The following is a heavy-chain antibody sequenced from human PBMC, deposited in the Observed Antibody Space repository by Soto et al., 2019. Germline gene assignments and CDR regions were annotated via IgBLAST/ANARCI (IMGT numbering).Heavy chain of an antibody. CDR3: ARDFGS. J-gene: IGHJ4*02. CDR2: ISYDGSNK. CDR1: GFTFSSYA. V-gene: IGHV3-30-3*01. Sequence: QVQLVESGGGVVQPGRSLRLSCAASGFTFSSYAMHWVRQAPGKGLAWVAFISYDGSNKYYADSVKGRFTISRDNSKNTLYLQMNSLRAEDTAVYYCARDFGSWGQGTLVTVSS.